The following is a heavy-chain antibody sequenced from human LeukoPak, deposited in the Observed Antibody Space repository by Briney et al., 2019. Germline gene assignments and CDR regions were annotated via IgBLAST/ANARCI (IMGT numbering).Heavy chain of an antibody. CDR2: IYSGGST. J-gene: IGHJ4*02. V-gene: IGHV3-53*01. D-gene: IGHD5-24*01. Sequence: GGSLRLSCAASGFTVSSNYMSWVRQAPGKGLEWVSVIYSGGSTYYADSVKGRFTISRDNSKNTLYLQMNSLRAEDTAVYYCAREKDGYPVDYWGQGTLVTVSS. CDR3: AREKDGYPVDY. CDR1: GFTVSSNY.